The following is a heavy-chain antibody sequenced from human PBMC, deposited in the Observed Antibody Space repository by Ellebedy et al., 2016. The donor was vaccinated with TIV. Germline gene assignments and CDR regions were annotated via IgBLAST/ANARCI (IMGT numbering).Heavy chain of an antibody. J-gene: IGHJ3*01. CDR2: ISGSGGNT. CDR1: GFTFSSHA. D-gene: IGHD4-23*01. CDR3: ARDPVGVGPAFDV. V-gene: IGHV3-23*01. Sequence: GESLKISCAASGFTFSSHAMSWVRQAPGKGLEWVSSISGSGGNTYYADSVKGRFTISRDNSKDTLYLQVNSLRAEDTAVYYCARDPVGVGPAFDVWGQGTMVTVSS.